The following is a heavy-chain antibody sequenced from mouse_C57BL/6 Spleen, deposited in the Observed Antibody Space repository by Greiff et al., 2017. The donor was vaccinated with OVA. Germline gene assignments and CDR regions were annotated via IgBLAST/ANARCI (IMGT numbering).Heavy chain of an antibody. CDR2: IDPNSGGT. Sequence: VQLQQPGAELVKPGASVKLSCKASGYTFTSYWMHWVKQRPGRGLEWIGRIDPNSGGTKYNEKFKSKATLTVDKPSSTAYMQLSSLTSEDSAVYYCARSGSPYYYGSSNWYFDVWGTGTTVTVSS. V-gene: IGHV1-72*01. CDR1: GYTFTSYW. CDR3: ARSGSPYYYGSSNWYFDV. D-gene: IGHD1-1*01. J-gene: IGHJ1*03.